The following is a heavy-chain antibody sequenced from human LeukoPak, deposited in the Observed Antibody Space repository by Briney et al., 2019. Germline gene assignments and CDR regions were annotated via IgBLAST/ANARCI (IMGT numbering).Heavy chain of an antibody. CDR2: INPNSGGT. J-gene: IGHJ3*02. D-gene: IGHD2-15*01. V-gene: IGHV1-2*06. Sequence: ASVKVSCKASGYTFTGDYMHWVRQAPGQGLEWMGRINPNSGGTNYAQKFQGRVTMTRDTSISTAYMELSRLRSDDTAVYYCARFDIVVVVAAGYDAFDIWGQGTMVTVSS. CDR1: GYTFTGDY. CDR3: ARFDIVVVVAAGYDAFDI.